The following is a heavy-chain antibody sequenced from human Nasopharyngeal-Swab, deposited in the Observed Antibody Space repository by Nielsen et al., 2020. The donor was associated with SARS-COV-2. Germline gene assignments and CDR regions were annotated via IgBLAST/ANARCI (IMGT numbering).Heavy chain of an antibody. CDR1: GFTFNNYN. D-gene: IGHD3-3*01. J-gene: IGHJ6*02. Sequence: GESLKISCAASGFTFNNYNFNWVRQAPGKGLEWVSSVSSSSTYIYYADSVKGRFTISRDNAKNSLFLQMSSLRAEDTAVYYCARDELDYDFWSAYFMDVWGQGTTVTVSS. V-gene: IGHV3-21*01. CDR3: ARDELDYDFWSAYFMDV. CDR2: VSSSSTYI.